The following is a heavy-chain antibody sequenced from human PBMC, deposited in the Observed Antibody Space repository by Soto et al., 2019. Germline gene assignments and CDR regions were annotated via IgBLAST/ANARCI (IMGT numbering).Heavy chain of an antibody. CDR2: IYYSGST. CDR3: AREVITMVRGVITSDYYGMDV. J-gene: IGHJ6*02. CDR1: GGSISSGGYY. D-gene: IGHD3-10*01. V-gene: IGHV4-31*03. Sequence: QVQLQESGPGLVKPSQTLSLTCTVSGGSISSGGYYWSWIRQHPGKGLEWIGYIYYSGSTYYNPSLKSRVTISVDTSKNQFSLKLSSVTAADTAVYYCAREVITMVRGVITSDYYGMDVWGQGTTVTVSS.